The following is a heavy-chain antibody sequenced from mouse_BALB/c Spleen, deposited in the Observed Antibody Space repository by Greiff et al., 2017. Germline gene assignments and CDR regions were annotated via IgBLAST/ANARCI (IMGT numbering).Heavy chain of an antibody. CDR3: ALDSSGFAWFAY. Sequence: VQLQQSGAELVKPGASVKLSCTASGFNIKDTYMHWVKQRPERGLEWIGRIDPANGNTKYDPKFQGKATITADTSSNTAYLQLSSLTSEDTAVYYCALDSSGFAWFAYWGQGTLVTVSA. J-gene: IGHJ3*01. D-gene: IGHD3-2*01. V-gene: IGHV14-3*02. CDR2: IDPANGNT. CDR1: GFNIKDTY.